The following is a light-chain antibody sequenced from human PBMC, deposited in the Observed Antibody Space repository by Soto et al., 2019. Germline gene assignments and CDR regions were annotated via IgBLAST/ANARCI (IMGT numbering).Light chain of an antibody. CDR1: RTVSSN. CDR2: GVS. V-gene: IGKV3D-15*01. Sequence: EIVMTQSPATLSVSPGERATLSCRASRTVSSNLAWYQQKPGQAPRLLLYGVSTRATGIPARFSGSGSGTEFTLTISSLQSEDFAIYYCQQYNNWPRTFGHGTKVDFK. CDR3: QQYNNWPRT. J-gene: IGKJ3*01.